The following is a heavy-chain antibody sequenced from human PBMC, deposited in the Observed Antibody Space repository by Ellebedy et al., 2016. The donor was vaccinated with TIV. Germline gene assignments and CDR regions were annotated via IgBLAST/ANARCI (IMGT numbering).Heavy chain of an antibody. CDR2: INHSGST. CDR3: ARYGFGELSHDY. CDR1: GGSFSGYY. Sequence: SETLSLTCAVYGGSFSGYYWSWIRQPPGKGLEWIGEINHSGSTNYNPSLKSRVTISVDTSKNQFSLKLSSVTAADTAVYYCARYGFGELSHDYWGQGTLVTVSS. D-gene: IGHD3-10*01. V-gene: IGHV4-34*01. J-gene: IGHJ4*02.